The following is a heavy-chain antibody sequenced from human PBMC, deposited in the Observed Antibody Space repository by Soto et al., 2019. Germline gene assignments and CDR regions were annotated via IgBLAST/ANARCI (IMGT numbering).Heavy chain of an antibody. D-gene: IGHD3-22*01. J-gene: IGHJ4*02. Sequence: EVQLVESGGGLVQPGGSLRLSCAASGFTFSSYSMNWVRQAPGKGLEWVSYISSSSSTIYYADSVKGRFTIARDNAKNSLYLQMNSLRAEDTAVYYCARVAYYYDISGLSYWGPGTLVTVS. CDR2: ISSSSSTI. CDR1: GFTFSSYS. CDR3: ARVAYYYDISGLSY. V-gene: IGHV3-48*04.